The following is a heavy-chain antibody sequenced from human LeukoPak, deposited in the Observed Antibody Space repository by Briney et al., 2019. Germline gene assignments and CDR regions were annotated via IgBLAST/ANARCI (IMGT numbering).Heavy chain of an antibody. J-gene: IGHJ6*02. CDR3: ASDSSSGNYHGMDV. Sequence: GGSLRLSCAASGFIFSSYSMNWVRQAPGKGLQWVSSISSSSSYIYYADSVKGRFTISRDNAKNSLFLQMNSLRSEDTAVYYCASDSSSGNYHGMDVWGQGTTVTVSS. CDR1: GFIFSSYS. D-gene: IGHD6-13*01. V-gene: IGHV3-21*01. CDR2: ISSSSSYI.